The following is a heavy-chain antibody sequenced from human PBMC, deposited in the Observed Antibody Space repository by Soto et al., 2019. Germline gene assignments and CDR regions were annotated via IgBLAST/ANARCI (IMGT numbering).Heavy chain of an antibody. V-gene: IGHV2-5*02. J-gene: IGHJ4*02. CDR1: GFSLSTSAMG. CDR2: IYWDDDK. D-gene: IGHD2-21*02. Sequence: QITLKESGPTLVKPTQTLTLTCTFSGFSLSTSAMGVGWIRQPPGKALEWLALIYWDDDKRYSPSLKSRLAITKDNSKNQVVLTMTNMDPVDTATYYCAHSRGGGNSPLFDYWGQGTLVTVSS. CDR3: AHSRGGGNSPLFDY.